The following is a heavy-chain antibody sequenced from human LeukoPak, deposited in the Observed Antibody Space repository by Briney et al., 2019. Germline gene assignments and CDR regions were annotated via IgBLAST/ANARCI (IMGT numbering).Heavy chain of an antibody. D-gene: IGHD2-2*01. CDR3: AIVPAKRRGYYYYYMDV. CDR1: GYTFTSYD. Sequence: ASLKVSCKASGYTFTSYDINWVRQATGQGLEWMGWMNPNSGNTGYAQKFQGRVTMTRNTSISTAYMELSSLRSEDTAVYYCAIVPAKRRGYYYYYMDVWGKGTTVTVSS. V-gene: IGHV1-8*01. CDR2: MNPNSGNT. J-gene: IGHJ6*03.